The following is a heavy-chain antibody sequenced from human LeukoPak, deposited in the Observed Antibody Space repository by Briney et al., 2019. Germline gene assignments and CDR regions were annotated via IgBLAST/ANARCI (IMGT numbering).Heavy chain of an antibody. J-gene: IGHJ5*01. D-gene: IGHD3-10*01. CDR2: IYYSGST. CDR1: GGSISSYY. Sequence: SETLSLTCTVSGGSISSYYWSWIRQPPGKGLEWIGYIYYSGSTNYNPSLKSRVTISVDTSKNQFSLKLSSVTAADTAVYYCARDELLWFGGLGSWGQGTLVTVSS. V-gene: IGHV4-59*01. CDR3: ARDELLWFGGLGS.